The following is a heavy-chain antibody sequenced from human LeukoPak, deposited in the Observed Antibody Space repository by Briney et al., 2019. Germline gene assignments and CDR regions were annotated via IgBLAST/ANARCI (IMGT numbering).Heavy chain of an antibody. CDR1: GFNFITYS. Sequence: KTGGPLRLFCAASGFNFITYSMNWVRQAPGKGLEWVSSISSSSTYIYYADSVKGRFTISRDNAKNSLYLQMHSLRAEDTAVYYCARDYYGDYVFDYWGQGTLVTVSS. D-gene: IGHD4-17*01. CDR3: ARDYYGDYVFDY. V-gene: IGHV3-21*01. J-gene: IGHJ4*02. CDR2: ISSSSTYI.